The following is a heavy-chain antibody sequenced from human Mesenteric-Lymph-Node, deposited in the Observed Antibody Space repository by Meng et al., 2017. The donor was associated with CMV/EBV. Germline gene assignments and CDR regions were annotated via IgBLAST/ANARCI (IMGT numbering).Heavy chain of an antibody. J-gene: IGHJ6*02. D-gene: IGHD2-2*01. CDR3: AKYVPAAVMGGMDV. V-gene: IGHV3-30-3*02. CDR2: ISYDGSNK. CDR1: GFTFSSYA. Sequence: GGSLRLSCAASGFTFSSYAMHWVRQAPGKGLEWVAVISYDGSNKYYADSVKGRFTISRDNSKNTLYLQMNSLRVEDTAVYYCAKYVPAAVMGGMDVWGQGTTVTVSS.